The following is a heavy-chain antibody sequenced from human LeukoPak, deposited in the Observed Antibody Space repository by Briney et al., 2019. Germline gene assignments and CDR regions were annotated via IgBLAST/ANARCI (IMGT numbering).Heavy chain of an antibody. CDR3: ARVVDTAMGVDYYYYGMDV. J-gene: IGHJ6*02. V-gene: IGHV1-69*13. Sequence: ASVKVSCKASGGTFSSYAISWVRQAPGQGLVWMGGIIPIFGTANYAQKFQGRVTITADESTSTAYMELSSLRSEDTAVYYCARVVDTAMGVDYYYYGMDVWGQGTTVTVSS. CDR1: GGTFSSYA. CDR2: IIPIFGTA. D-gene: IGHD5-18*01.